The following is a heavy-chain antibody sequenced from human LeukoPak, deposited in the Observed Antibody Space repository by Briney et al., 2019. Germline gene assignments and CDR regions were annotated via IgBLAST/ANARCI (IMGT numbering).Heavy chain of an antibody. Sequence: PGGSLRLSCAASGFTFRDYYMSWIRQAPGKGLEWVSYISSSGSSIYYAASVKGRFTISRDNAKNSLYLQMNSLRAEDTAVYYCARARRYSGSYGDAFDIWGQGTMVTVSS. V-gene: IGHV3-11*04. CDR1: GFTFRDYY. J-gene: IGHJ3*02. CDR3: ARARRYSGSYGDAFDI. CDR2: ISSSGSSI. D-gene: IGHD1-26*01.